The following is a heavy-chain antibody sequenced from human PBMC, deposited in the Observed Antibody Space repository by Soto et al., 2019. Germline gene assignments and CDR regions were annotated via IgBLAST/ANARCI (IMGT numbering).Heavy chain of an antibody. D-gene: IGHD3-10*01. V-gene: IGHV1-2*02. CDR1: GYTFTGYY. Sequence: AASVKVSCKASGYTFTGYYMHWVRQAPGQGLEWMGWINPNSGGTNYAQKFQGRVTMTRDTSISTAYMELSRLRSDDTAVYYCARDGRITMVRGVLNWFDPWGQGTLVTVSS. J-gene: IGHJ5*02. CDR2: INPNSGGT. CDR3: ARDGRITMVRGVLNWFDP.